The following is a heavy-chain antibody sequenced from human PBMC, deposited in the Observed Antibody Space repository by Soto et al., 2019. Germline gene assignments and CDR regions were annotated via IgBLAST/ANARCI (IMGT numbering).Heavy chain of an antibody. D-gene: IGHD6-6*01. CDR1: GFTFSDHY. V-gene: IGHV3-72*01. J-gene: IGHJ5*02. Sequence: GESLKISCAASGFTFSDHYMDWVRQAPGKGLEWVGRTRNKANSYTTEYAASVKGRFTISRDDSKNSLYLQMNSLKTEDTAVYYCARFASSSFDPWGQGTLVTVSS. CDR3: ARFASSSFDP. CDR2: TRNKANSYTT.